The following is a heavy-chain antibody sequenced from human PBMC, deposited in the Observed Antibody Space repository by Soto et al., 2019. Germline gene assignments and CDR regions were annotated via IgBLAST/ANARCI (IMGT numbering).Heavy chain of an antibody. Sequence: ASVKVSCKASGGTFSSYAISWVRQAPGQGLEWMGGIIPIFGTANYAQKFQGRVTITADESTSTAYMELSSLRSEDTAVYYCANPAPSYCGGDCLEAFDIWGQGTMVTVS. V-gene: IGHV1-69*13. D-gene: IGHD2-21*02. CDR3: ANPAPSYCGGDCLEAFDI. CDR1: GGTFSSYA. J-gene: IGHJ3*02. CDR2: IIPIFGTA.